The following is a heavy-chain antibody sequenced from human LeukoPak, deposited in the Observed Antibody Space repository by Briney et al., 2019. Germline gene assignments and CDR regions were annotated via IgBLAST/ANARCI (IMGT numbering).Heavy chain of an antibody. D-gene: IGHD3-16*01. CDR2: INHSGST. V-gene: IGHV4-34*01. CDR1: GGSFSGYY. Sequence: PSETLSLTCAVYGGSFSGYYWSWIRQPPGKGLEWIGEINHSGSTNYNPSLKSRVTISVDTSKNQFSLKLSSVTAADTAVYYCARQITYYYYYMDVWGKGTTVTIPS. CDR3: ARQITYYYYYMDV. J-gene: IGHJ6*03.